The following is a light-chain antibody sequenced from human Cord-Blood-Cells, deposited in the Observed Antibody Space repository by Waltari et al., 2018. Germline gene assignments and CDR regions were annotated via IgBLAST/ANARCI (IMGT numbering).Light chain of an antibody. CDR1: RSDVGGYNY. CDR2: EVS. V-gene: IGLV2-14*01. Sequence: QSALTQPASVSGSPGQSITISCTGTRSDVGGYNYVSWYQQHPGKAPKLMIYEVSNRPSGVSNRFPGSKSGNTASLTISGLQAEDEADYYCSSYTSSSPFYVFGTGTKVTVL. J-gene: IGLJ1*01. CDR3: SSYTSSSPFYV.